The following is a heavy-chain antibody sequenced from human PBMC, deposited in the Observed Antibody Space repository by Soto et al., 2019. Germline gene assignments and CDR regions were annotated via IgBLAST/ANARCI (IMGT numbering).Heavy chain of an antibody. CDR1: GFTFSSYW. J-gene: IGHJ4*02. CDR3: ARESLNRITIFGVVRDDY. CDR2: IKQDGSEK. V-gene: IGHV3-7*05. D-gene: IGHD3-3*01. Sequence: VQLVESGGGLVQPGGSLRLSCAASGFTFSSYWMSWVRQAPGKGLEWVANIKQDGSEKYYVDSVKGRFTISRDNAKNSLYLQMNSLRAEDTAVYYCARESLNRITIFGVVRDDYWGQGTLVTVSS.